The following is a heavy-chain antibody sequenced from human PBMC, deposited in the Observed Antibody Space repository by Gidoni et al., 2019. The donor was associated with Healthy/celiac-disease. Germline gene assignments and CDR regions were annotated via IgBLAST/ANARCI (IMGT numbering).Heavy chain of an antibody. CDR1: GYSFTSSW. CDR2: IYPGDSDT. Sequence: EVQLVQSGAEVKKPGESLKISCTGSGYSFTSSWIGWVRQMPGKGLEWMGIIYPGDSDTRYSPSFQGQVTISADKSISTAYLQWSSLKASDTAMYYCARPLYYYDSSGYDAFDIWGQGTMVTVSS. CDR3: ARPLYYYDSSGYDAFDI. J-gene: IGHJ3*02. V-gene: IGHV5-51*01. D-gene: IGHD3-22*01.